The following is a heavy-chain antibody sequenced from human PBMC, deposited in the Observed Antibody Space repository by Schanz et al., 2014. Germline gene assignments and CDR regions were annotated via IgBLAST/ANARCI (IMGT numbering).Heavy chain of an antibody. CDR1: GYSFSTYA. CDR2: INTKTGNP. J-gene: IGHJ4*02. CDR3: ARGYCAGTSCPIFDY. V-gene: IGHV7-4-1*02. D-gene: IGHD2-2*01. Sequence: QLVQSGAEVKKPGASVKVSCKTSGYSFSTYAMNWVRQAPGQGLEWMGWINTKTGNPTYAQGFTGRFVFSLDTSVSTTHLQITNLKADDTAVYYCARGYCAGTSCPIFDYWGQGTLVTVSS.